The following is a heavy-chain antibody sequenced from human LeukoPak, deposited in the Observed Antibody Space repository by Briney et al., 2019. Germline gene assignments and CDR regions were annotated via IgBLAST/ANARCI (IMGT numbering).Heavy chain of an antibody. CDR3: ARDLPRIAARPTMGFDP. V-gene: IGHV4-59*01. CDR1: GGSISSYY. CDR2: IYYSGST. D-gene: IGHD6-6*01. J-gene: IGHJ5*02. Sequence: SETLSLTCTVSGGSISSYYWSWIRQPPGKGLEWIGYIYYSGSTNYNPSLKSRVTISVDTSKNQFSLKLSYVTAADTAVYYCARDLPRIAARPTMGFDPWGQGTLVTVSS.